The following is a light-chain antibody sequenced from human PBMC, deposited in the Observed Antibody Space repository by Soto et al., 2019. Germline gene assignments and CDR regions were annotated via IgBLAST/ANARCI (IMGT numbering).Light chain of an antibody. J-gene: IGKJ1*01. CDR3: QKYGSSRT. CDR1: QSVSSSY. CDR2: GAS. V-gene: IGKV3-20*01. Sequence: EIVLTQSPGTLSLSPGERATLSCRASQSVSSSYLAWYQQKPGQAPRLLIYGASSRATGIPDRFSGSGSGTDFTLTISRLEPEDFAVYYCQKYGSSRTFGQGTTVDIK.